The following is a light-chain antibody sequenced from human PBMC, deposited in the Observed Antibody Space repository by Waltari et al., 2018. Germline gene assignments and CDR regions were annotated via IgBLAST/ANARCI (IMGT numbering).Light chain of an antibody. CDR3: QQYYSTPF. Sequence: DIVMTQSPDSLPVSLGERATINCKSSQSVLYSSNNKNYLAWYQQKPGQPPKLLIYWASTRESGVPDRFSGSGSGTDFTLTISSLQAEDVAVYYCQQYYSTPFFGGGTKVGIK. J-gene: IGKJ4*01. V-gene: IGKV4-1*01. CDR1: QSVLYSSNNKNY. CDR2: WAS.